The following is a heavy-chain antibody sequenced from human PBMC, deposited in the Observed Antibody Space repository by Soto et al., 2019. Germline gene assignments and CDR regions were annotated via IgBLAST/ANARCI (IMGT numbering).Heavy chain of an antibody. J-gene: IGHJ6*02. CDR1: GGSFSSYY. V-gene: IGHV4-34*01. CDR3: ARVRTGGLNGMDV. Sequence: PSETLSLTCAVHGGSFSSYYWTWIRQPPGKGLEYIGEINYSGSTNNNPSLKSRVTISIDTSKKQFSLRLSSVTAADTAVYYCARVRTGGLNGMDVWGQGTTVTV. CDR2: INYSGST. D-gene: IGHD2-8*02.